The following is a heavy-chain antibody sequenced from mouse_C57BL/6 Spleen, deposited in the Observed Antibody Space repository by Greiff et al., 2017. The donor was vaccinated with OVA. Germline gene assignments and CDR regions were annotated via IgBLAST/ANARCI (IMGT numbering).Heavy chain of an antibody. CDR2: IDPENGDT. J-gene: IGHJ2*01. CDR3: TRRAGTDFDY. CDR1: GFNIKDDY. Sequence: EVMLVESGAELVRPGASVKLSCTASGFNIKDDYMHWVKQRPEQGLEWIGWIDPENGDTEYASKFQGKATITADTSSNTAYLQLSSLTSEDTAVYYCTRRAGTDFDYWGQGTTLTVSS. D-gene: IGHD3-3*01. V-gene: IGHV14-4*01.